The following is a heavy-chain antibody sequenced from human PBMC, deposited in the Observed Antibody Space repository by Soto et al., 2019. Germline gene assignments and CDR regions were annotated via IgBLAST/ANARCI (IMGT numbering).Heavy chain of an antibody. V-gene: IGHV4-59*01. CDR1: GGSISSYY. CDR2: IYYSGST. Sequence: LSLTCTVSGGSISSYYWSWIRQPPGEGLEWIGYIYYSGSTNYNPSLKSRVTISVDTSKNQFSLKLSSVTAADTAVYYCASSQYYYDSSGYYSNWFDPWGQGTLVTVSS. J-gene: IGHJ5*02. D-gene: IGHD3-22*01. CDR3: ASSQYYYDSSGYYSNWFDP.